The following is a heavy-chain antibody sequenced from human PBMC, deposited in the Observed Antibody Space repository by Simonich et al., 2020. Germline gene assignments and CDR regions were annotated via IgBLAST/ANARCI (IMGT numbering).Heavy chain of an antibody. V-gene: IGHV4-34*01. D-gene: IGHD4-17*01. Sequence: QVQLQQWGAGLLKPSETLSLTCAVYGGSFSGYYWSWIRQPPGKGLEWIGEINHSGSTNYNPSLRSRVTISGDTSKNQFSLKLSSVTAADTAVYYCARTQKTTVTYYFDYWGQGTLVTVSS. CDR3: ARTQKTTVTYYFDY. CDR1: GGSFSGYY. J-gene: IGHJ4*02. CDR2: INHSGST.